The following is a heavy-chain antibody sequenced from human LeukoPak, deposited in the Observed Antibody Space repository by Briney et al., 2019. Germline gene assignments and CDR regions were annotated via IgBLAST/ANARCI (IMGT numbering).Heavy chain of an antibody. CDR3: VRVVPAAIRSVAVGGGFDY. Sequence: PGGSLRLSCAASGFTFDDYAMHWVRQAPGKGLEWVSGISWNSGSIGYADSVKGRFTISRDNAKNSLYLQMNSLRAEDTALYYCVRVVPAAIRSVAVGGGFDYWGQGTLVTVSS. CDR1: GFTFDDYA. CDR2: ISWNSGSI. D-gene: IGHD2-2*02. J-gene: IGHJ4*02. V-gene: IGHV3-9*01.